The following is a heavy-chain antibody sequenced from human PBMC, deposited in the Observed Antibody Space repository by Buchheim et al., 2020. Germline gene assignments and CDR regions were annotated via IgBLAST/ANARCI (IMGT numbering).Heavy chain of an antibody. D-gene: IGHD1-26*01. CDR2: IYSGGST. V-gene: IGHV3-66*01. J-gene: IGHJ6*02. CDR1: GFTVSSNY. Sequence: EVQLVESGGGLVQPGGSLRLSCAASGFTVSSNYMSWVRQAPGKGLEWVSVIYSGGSTYYADSVQGRFTISRDNSKNTLYLQMNSLRAEDTAVYYCARDSELTRYYYGMDVWGQGTT. CDR3: ARDSELTRYYYGMDV.